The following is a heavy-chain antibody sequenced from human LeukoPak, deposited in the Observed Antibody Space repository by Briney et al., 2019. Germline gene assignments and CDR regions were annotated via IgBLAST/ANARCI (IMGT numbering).Heavy chain of an antibody. CDR2: IYSSGST. Sequence: PSETLSLTCAVSGASVSGSNYYWGWIRQPPGKGLEWIGNIYSSGSTYYNASLQSRVTISIDTSKNQFSLRLNSVTAADTAVYYCASRYCSGGSCYSVFAGWFDPWGQGTLVTVSS. D-gene: IGHD2-15*01. V-gene: IGHV4-39*07. CDR1: GASVSGSNYY. CDR3: ASRYCSGGSCYSVFAGWFDP. J-gene: IGHJ5*02.